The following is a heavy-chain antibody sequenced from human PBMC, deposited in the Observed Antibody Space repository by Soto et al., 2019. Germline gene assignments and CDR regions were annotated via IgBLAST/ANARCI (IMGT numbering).Heavy chain of an antibody. CDR1: GFTFSSYG. CDR2: ISYDGSNK. CDR3: AKPEYYDILTGQNWFDP. D-gene: IGHD3-9*01. Sequence: GGSLRLSCAASGFTFSSYGMHWVRQAPGKGLEWVAVISYDGSNKYYADSVKGRFTISRDNSKNTLYLQMNSLSAEDKAVYYWAKPEYYDILTGQNWFDPWGQGTLVTVSS. J-gene: IGHJ5*02. V-gene: IGHV3-30*18.